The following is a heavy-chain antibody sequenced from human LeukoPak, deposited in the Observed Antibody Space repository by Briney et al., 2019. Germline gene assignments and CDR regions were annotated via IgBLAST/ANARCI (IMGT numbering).Heavy chain of an antibody. Sequence: ASVKVSCKASGYTFTGYYMHWVRQAPGQGLECMGWINPNSGGTNYAQKFQGRVTMTRDTSISTAYMELSRLRSDDTAVYYCARVVGYCSSTSCSFYYYYMDVWGKGTTVTVSS. V-gene: IGHV1-2*02. D-gene: IGHD2-2*01. CDR3: ARVVGYCSSTSCSFYYYYMDV. CDR1: GYTFTGYY. J-gene: IGHJ6*03. CDR2: INPNSGGT.